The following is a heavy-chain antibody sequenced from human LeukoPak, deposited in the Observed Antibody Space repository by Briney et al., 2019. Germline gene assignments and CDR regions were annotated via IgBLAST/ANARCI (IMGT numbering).Heavy chain of an antibody. CDR3: ARWQDSSGGVDY. CDR2: INPNSGGT. V-gene: IGHV1-2*02. D-gene: IGHD6-19*01. J-gene: IGHJ4*02. CDR1: GYTFTGYY. Sequence: ASVKGSCKASGYTFTGYYMHWVRQAPGQGLEWMGWINPNSGGTNYAQKFQGRVTMTRDTSISTAYMELSRLRSDDTAVYYCARWQDSSGGVDYWGQGTLVTVSS.